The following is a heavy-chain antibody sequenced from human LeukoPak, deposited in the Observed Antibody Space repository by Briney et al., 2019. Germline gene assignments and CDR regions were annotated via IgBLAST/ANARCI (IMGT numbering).Heavy chain of an antibody. CDR2: ISGSGGST. Sequence: GGSLRLSCAASGFTFSSYAMSWVRQAPGKGLEWVSGISGSGGSTYYADSVKGRFTISRDNSKNTLYLQMISLRAEDTAVYYCAKEAINYYDSSGYYHYWGQGTLVTVSS. V-gene: IGHV3-23*01. CDR3: AKEAINYYDSSGYYHY. J-gene: IGHJ4*02. CDR1: GFTFSSYA. D-gene: IGHD3-22*01.